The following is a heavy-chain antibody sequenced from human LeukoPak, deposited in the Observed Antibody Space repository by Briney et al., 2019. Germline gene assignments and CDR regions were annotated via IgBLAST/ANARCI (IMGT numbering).Heavy chain of an antibody. D-gene: IGHD2/OR15-2a*01. V-gene: IGHV4-34*01. CDR2: INHSGST. J-gene: IGHJ3*02. CDR3: ARDVGIYPHVAFDI. CDR1: GGSFSGYY. Sequence: PSETLSLTCAVYGGSFSGYYWSWIRQPPGKGLEWIGEINHSGSTNYNPSLKSRVTISVDTSKNQFSLKLRSVTAADTAVYFCARDVGIYPHVAFDIWGQGTLVTVSS.